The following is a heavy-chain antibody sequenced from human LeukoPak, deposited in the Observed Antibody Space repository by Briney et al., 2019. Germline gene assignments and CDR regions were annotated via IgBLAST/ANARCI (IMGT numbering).Heavy chain of an antibody. CDR3: ARNVDTAMDFDY. CDR2: MNPNSGNT. J-gene: IGHJ4*02. CDR1: GYTFTSYD. V-gene: IGHV1-8*01. D-gene: IGHD5-18*01. Sequence: ASVKVSCKASGYTFTSYDINWVRQATGQGLEWTGWMNPNSGNTGYAQKFQGRVTMTRNTVISTAYMELSSLRSEDRAVYYCARNVDTAMDFDYWGQGTLVTVSS.